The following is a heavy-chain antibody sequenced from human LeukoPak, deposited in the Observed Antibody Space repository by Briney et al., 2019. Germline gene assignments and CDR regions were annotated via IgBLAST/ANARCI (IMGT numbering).Heavy chain of an antibody. CDR3: ARAWYSHGTFDH. CDR1: GGSISGYY. J-gene: IGHJ4*02. D-gene: IGHD5-18*01. CDR2: IYNSRST. Sequence: PSETLSLTCTVSGGSISGYYWSWIRQPPGKGLEWIGYIYNSRSTNYNPSLKSRVTISLDASRNQFSLRLSSVIAADTAVYYCARAWYSHGTFDHWGQGTLVTVSS. V-gene: IGHV4-59*01.